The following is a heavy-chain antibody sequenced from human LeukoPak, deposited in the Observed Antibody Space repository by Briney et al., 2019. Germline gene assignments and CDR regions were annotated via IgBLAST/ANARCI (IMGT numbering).Heavy chain of an antibody. J-gene: IGHJ6*02. D-gene: IGHD1-26*01. V-gene: IGHV4-39*01. Sequence: SETLSLTCTVSGGSISGSSYYWGWIRQPPGKGLEWIGSIYYSGSTYYNPSLKSRVTISVDTSKNQFSLKLSSVTAANTAVYYCASVGVTHCYYGMDVWGQGTTVTVSS. CDR3: ASVGVTHCYYGMDV. CDR2: IYYSGST. CDR1: GGSISGSSYY.